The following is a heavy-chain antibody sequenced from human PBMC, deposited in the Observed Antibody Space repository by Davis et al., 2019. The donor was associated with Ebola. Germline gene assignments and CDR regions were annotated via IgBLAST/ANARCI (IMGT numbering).Heavy chain of an antibody. V-gene: IGHV3-74*01. D-gene: IGHD1-26*01. Sequence: LSLTCAASGFTFSSYWMHWVRQAPGKGLVWVSRINSDGSSTSYADSVKGRFTISRDNAKNTLYLQMNSLRAEDTAVYYCARGSGSYGTYYYYYGMDVWGQGTTVTVSS. CDR1: GFTFSSYW. J-gene: IGHJ6*02. CDR2: INSDGSST. CDR3: ARGSGSYGTYYYYYGMDV.